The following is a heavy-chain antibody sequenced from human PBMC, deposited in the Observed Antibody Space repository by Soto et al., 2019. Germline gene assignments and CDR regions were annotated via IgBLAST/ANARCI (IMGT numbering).Heavy chain of an antibody. CDR1: GFTFSNYG. CDR3: AKSSSAYYYDY. V-gene: IGHV3-23*01. J-gene: IGHJ4*02. D-gene: IGHD3-22*01. Sequence: EVQLLESGGGLVQPGGSLTLSCAASGFTFSNYGISWVRQAPGKGLEWVSSITNNGGSTYYADSVKGRFTISRDNSRSTLYLQMNSLRAEDAALYYCAKSSSAYYYDYWGQGTLVTVSS. CDR2: ITNNGGST.